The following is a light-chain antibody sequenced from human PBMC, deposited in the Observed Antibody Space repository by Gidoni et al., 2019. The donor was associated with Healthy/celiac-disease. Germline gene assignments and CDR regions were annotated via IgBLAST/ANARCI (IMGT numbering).Light chain of an antibody. J-gene: IGLJ2*01. CDR2: QDS. V-gene: IGLV3-1*01. CDR3: QAWDSSTLV. Sequence: SYELTQPPAVSVSPGQTASITCSGDRLGDKYACWYQQKPGQSPVLVIYQDSKRPSGIPGRFSGSNSGNTATLTISGTQALDEAAYYCQAWDSSTLVFGGGTKLTVL. CDR1: RLGDKY.